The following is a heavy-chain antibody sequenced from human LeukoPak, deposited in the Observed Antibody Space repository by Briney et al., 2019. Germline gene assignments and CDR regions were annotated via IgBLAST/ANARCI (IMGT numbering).Heavy chain of an antibody. CDR2: IYYSGST. CDR3: ATIDSGY. CDR1: GGSVSSGSYY. D-gene: IGHD6-19*01. Sequence: SETLSLTCTVSGGSVSSGSYYWSWIRQPPGKGLEWIGCIYYSGSTNYNPSLKSRVTISVDTSKNQFSLKLSSVTAADTAVYYCATIDSGYWGQGTLVTVSS. J-gene: IGHJ4*02. V-gene: IGHV4-61*01.